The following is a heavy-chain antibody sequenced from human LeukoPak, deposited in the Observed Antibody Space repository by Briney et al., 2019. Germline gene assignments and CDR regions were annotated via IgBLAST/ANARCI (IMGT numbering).Heavy chain of an antibody. CDR3: ARAVSGTLGGAFDI. CDR2: INPNSGVT. V-gene: IGHV1-2*02. Sequence: ASVKVSFKASGYTFIDYFVHWMRQTPGQGLEWLGWINPNSGVTRYAQKFQGRVTLTRDTAAYMELSSLKSDDTAVYYCARAVSGTLGGAFDIWGQGTAVTVSS. J-gene: IGHJ3*02. D-gene: IGHD1-7*01. CDR1: GYTFIDYF.